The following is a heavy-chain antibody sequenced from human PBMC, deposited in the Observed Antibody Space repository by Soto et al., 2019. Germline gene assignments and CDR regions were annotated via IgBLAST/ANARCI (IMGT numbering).Heavy chain of an antibody. CDR2: IVVGSGNT. CDR1: GFTFTSSA. Sequence: QMQLVQSGPEVKKPGTSVKVSCKASGFTFTSSAVQWVRQARGQRLEWIGWIVVGSGNTNYAQKFQERVTITRDMSTSTAYMELCSLRSEDTAVYYCAADHGDLYSGYYYYYGMDVWGQGTTVTVSS. D-gene: IGHD2-2*02. CDR3: AADHGDLYSGYYYYYGMDV. V-gene: IGHV1-58*01. J-gene: IGHJ6*02.